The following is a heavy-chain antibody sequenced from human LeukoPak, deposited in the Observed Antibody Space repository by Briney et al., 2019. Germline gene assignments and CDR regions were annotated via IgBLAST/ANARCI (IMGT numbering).Heavy chain of an antibody. Sequence: GGSLKLSCAASGFTFSSYAMSWVRQAPGKGLEWVSAISGSGGSTYYADSVKGRFTISRDNSKTTLYLQMNSLRAEDTAVYYCAKEGIAARKFPYNYYGMDVWGQGTTVTVSS. CDR1: GFTFSSYA. CDR2: ISGSGGST. CDR3: AKEGIAARKFPYNYYGMDV. V-gene: IGHV3-23*01. D-gene: IGHD6-6*01. J-gene: IGHJ6*02.